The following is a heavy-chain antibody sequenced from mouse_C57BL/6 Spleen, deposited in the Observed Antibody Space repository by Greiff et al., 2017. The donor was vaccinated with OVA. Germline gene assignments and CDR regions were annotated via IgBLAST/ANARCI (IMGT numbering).Heavy chain of an antibody. CDR3: TRSGDTTVVATDYAMDY. J-gene: IGHJ4*01. Sequence: QVQLKESGAELVRPGASVTLSCKASGYTFTDYEMHWVKQTPVHGLEWIGAIDPETGGTAYNQKFKGKAILTADKSSSTAYMELRSLTSEDSAVYYCTRSGDTTVVATDYAMDYWGQGTSVTVSS. CDR2: IDPETGGT. CDR1: GYTFTDYE. V-gene: IGHV1-15*01. D-gene: IGHD1-1*01.